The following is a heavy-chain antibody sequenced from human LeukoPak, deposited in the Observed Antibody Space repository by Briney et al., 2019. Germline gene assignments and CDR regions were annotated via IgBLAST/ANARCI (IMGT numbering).Heavy chain of an antibody. CDR1: GFTFSSYA. Sequence: GGSLRLTCAASGFTFSSYAMSWVRQAPGKGLEWVSAISGSGGSTYYADSVKGRLTISRDNSKNTLYLQMNSLRAEDTAVYYCANRIAVAGVYYFDYWGQGTLVTVSS. J-gene: IGHJ4*02. V-gene: IGHV3-23*01. D-gene: IGHD6-19*01. CDR3: ANRIAVAGVYYFDY. CDR2: ISGSGGST.